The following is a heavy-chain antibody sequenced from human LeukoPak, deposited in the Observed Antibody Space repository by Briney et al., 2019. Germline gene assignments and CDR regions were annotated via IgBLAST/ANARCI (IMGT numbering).Heavy chain of an antibody. CDR2: ISWNSGSI. Sequence: GGSLRLSCAASGFTFDDYAMHWVRQAPGKGLEWVSGISWNSGSIGYADSVKGRFTISRDNAKNSLYLQMISLRAEDTAVYYCAREVSGGSGSYYFDPWGQGTLVTVSP. V-gene: IGHV3-9*01. CDR1: GFTFDDYA. D-gene: IGHD3-10*01. J-gene: IGHJ5*02. CDR3: AREVSGGSGSYYFDP.